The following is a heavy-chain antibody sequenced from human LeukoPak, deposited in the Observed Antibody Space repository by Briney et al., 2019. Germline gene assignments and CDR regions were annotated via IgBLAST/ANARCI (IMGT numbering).Heavy chain of an antibody. CDR2: ISDSSSTI. CDR3: AREEWELPSWFDP. Sequence: GGSLRLSCAASGFVFSRYEMNWVRQAPGKGLEWVSYISDSSSTIYYGDSVKGRFTISRDNAKNSLYLQMNSLRAEDTAVYYCAREEWELPSWFDPWGQGTLVTVSS. CDR1: GFVFSRYE. V-gene: IGHV3-48*03. J-gene: IGHJ5*02. D-gene: IGHD1-26*01.